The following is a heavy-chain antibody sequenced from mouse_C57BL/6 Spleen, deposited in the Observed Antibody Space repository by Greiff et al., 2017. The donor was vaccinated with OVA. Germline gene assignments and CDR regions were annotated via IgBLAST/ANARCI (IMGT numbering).Heavy chain of an antibody. CDR1: GFTFSDYG. V-gene: IGHV5-17*01. CDR3: ARQGGPYYYGSPIDY. J-gene: IGHJ2*01. CDR2: ISSGSSTI. D-gene: IGHD1-1*01. Sequence: EVKLVESGGGLVKPGGSLKLSCAASGFTFSDYGMHWVRQAPEKGLEWFAYISSGSSTIYYADTVKGRFTISRDNAKNTLFLQMTSLRSEDTAMYYCARQGGPYYYGSPIDYWGQGTTLTVSS.